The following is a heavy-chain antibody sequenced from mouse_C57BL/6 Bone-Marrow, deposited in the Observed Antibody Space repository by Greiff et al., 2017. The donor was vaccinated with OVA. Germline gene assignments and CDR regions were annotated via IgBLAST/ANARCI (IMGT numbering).Heavy chain of an antibody. CDR2: IDPSDSYT. Sequence: VQLQQPGAELVKPGASVKLSCKASGYTFTSYWMQWVKQRPGQGLEWIGEIDPSDSYTNYNQKFKGKATLTVDTSSSTAYVQLSSLTSEDSAVYYCAREGYDGVYYAMDYWGQGTSVTVSS. CDR3: AREGYDGVYYAMDY. CDR1: GYTFTSYW. J-gene: IGHJ4*01. V-gene: IGHV1-50*01. D-gene: IGHD2-12*01.